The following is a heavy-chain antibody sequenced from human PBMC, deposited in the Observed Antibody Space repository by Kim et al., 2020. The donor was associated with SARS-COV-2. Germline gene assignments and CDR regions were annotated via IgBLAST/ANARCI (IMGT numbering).Heavy chain of an antibody. CDR1: GGTFSSYG. V-gene: IGHV1-69*13. CDR3: ARGTVHVFPTRDDILTGSYNAVSRGPHYDMDV. CDR2: IIPMFGTA. J-gene: IGHJ6*02. D-gene: IGHD3-9*01. Sequence: SVKVSCKTSGGTFSSYGISWVRQAPGQGLEWMGGIIPMFGTANYAQNFQGRVTITADESTSTAYMELSSLRSDDTAVYYCARGTVHVFPTRDDILTGSYNAVSRGPHYDMDVGGQGTTVTVSS.